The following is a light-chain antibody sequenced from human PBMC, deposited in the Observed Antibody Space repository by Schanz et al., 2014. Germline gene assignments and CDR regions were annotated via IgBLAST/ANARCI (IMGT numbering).Light chain of an antibody. CDR3: CSYAGTNTRRWV. J-gene: IGLJ3*02. CDR2: EVS. V-gene: IGLV2-8*01. Sequence: QSALTQPPSASGSPGQSVTISCTGTSSDVGGYNYVSWYQQHPGKAPKLMIYEVSKRPSGVPDRFSGSKSGNTASLTISGLQAEDEADYYCCSYAGTNTRRWVFGGGTKVTVL. CDR1: SSDVGGYNY.